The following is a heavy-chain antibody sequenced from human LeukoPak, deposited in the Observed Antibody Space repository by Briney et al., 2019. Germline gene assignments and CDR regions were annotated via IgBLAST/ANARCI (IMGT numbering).Heavy chain of an antibody. CDR2: INPNSGGT. CDR3: ARDLGDCSGGSCYSKYYYYGMDV. Sequence: ASVKVSCKVSGYTFTGYYMHWVRQAPGQGLEWMGWINPNSGGTNYAQKFQGRVTMTRDTSISTAYMELSRLRSDDTAVYYFARDLGDCSGGSCYSKYYYYGMDVWGQGTTVTVSS. D-gene: IGHD2-15*01. V-gene: IGHV1-2*02. J-gene: IGHJ6*02. CDR1: GYTFTGYY.